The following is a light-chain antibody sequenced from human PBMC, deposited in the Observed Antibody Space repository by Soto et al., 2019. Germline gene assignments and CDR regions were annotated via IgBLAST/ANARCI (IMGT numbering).Light chain of an antibody. Sequence: QSALIQPASVSGSPGQSITISCTGTSSDVGGYNYVSWYQQHPGKAPKLMIYEVNNRPSGVSNRFSGSKSGNTASLTISGLQAEDEADYYCSSFTSSSTYVFGTGTKVTVL. V-gene: IGLV2-14*01. CDR2: EVN. CDR1: SSDVGGYNY. CDR3: SSFTSSSTYV. J-gene: IGLJ1*01.